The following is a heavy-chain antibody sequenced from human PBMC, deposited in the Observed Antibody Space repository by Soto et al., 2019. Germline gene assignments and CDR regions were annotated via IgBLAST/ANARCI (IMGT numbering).Heavy chain of an antibody. V-gene: IGHV3-48*03. CDR2: ISSGGTTI. Sequence: GGSLRLSCAASGFTFSNSEMNWVRQAPGKGLEWISYISSGGTTIYYADSVKGRFTTSRDNAKNSLYLQINSLRAEDTGVYYCARVEGDCSGGSCYFGTDWGQGTTVTVSS. CDR1: GFTFSNSE. CDR3: ARVEGDCSGGSCYFGTD. J-gene: IGHJ6*02. D-gene: IGHD2-15*01.